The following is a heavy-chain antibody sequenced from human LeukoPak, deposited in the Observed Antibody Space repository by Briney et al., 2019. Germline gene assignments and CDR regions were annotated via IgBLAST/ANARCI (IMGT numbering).Heavy chain of an antibody. Sequence: ASVKVSCKASGGTFSSYAISWVRQAPGQGLEWMGGIIPIFGTANYAQKFQGRVTITADKSTSTAYMELSSLRSEDTAVYYCATDRLTMVRGPREYYFDYWGQGTLVTVSS. V-gene: IGHV1-69*06. CDR1: GGTFSSYA. CDR2: IIPIFGTA. J-gene: IGHJ4*02. CDR3: ATDRLTMVRGPREYYFDY. D-gene: IGHD3-10*01.